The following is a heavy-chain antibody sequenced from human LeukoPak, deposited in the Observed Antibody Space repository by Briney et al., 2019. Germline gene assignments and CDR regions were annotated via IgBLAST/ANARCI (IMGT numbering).Heavy chain of an antibody. CDR2: IIPILGIA. J-gene: IGHJ4*02. CDR3: AREGYDFWSGYYSDDYYFDY. CDR1: GGTFSSYA. Sequence: ASVKVSCKASGGTFSSYAISWVRQAPGQGLEWMGRIIPILGIANYAQKFQGRVTITADKSTSTAYMELRSLRSDDTAVYYCAREGYDFWSGYYSDDYYFDYWGQGTLVTVSS. D-gene: IGHD3-3*01. V-gene: IGHV1-69*04.